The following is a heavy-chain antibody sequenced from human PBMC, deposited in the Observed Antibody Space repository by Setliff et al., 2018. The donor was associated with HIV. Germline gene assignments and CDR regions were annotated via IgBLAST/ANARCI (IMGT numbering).Heavy chain of an antibody. CDR3: ARQTVHTTHSLDYVSPNRDYDYGMDV. J-gene: IGHJ6*01. D-gene: IGHD3-16*01. CDR2: IYPGDSDT. CDR1: GYSFTSYW. Sequence: PGESLKLSCKGSGYSFTSYWIGWVRQMPGKGLEWMGIIYPGDSDTTYSPSFQGQVTISADKSISTAYLQWSSLKASDTAMYYCARQTVHTTHSLDYVSPNRDYDYGMDVWGQGTTVTVSS. V-gene: IGHV5-51*01.